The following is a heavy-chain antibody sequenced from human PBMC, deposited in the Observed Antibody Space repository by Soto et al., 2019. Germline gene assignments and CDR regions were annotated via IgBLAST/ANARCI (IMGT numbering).Heavy chain of an antibody. CDR2: ISYDGSNK. CDR1: GFTFSSYA. J-gene: IGHJ4*02. CDR3: ARSGLFVAAAGTDY. V-gene: IGHV3-30-3*01. Sequence: PGGSLRLSCAASGFTFSSYAMHWVRQAPGKGLEWVAVISYDGSNKYHADSVKGRFTISRDNSKNTLYLQMNSLRAEDTAVYYCARSGLFVAAAGTDYWGQGTLVTVSS. D-gene: IGHD6-13*01.